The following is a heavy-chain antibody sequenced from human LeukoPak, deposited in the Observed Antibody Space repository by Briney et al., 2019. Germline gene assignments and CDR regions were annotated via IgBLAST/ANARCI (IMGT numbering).Heavy chain of an antibody. CDR3: AKGGGGNRFDY. V-gene: IGHV4-39*07. D-gene: IGHD1-14*01. Sequence: TASETLSLTCTVSGGSISSSSYYWGWIRQPPGKGLEWIGSIYYSGSTYYNPSLKSRVTISVDTSKNQFSLKLSSVTAADTAVYYCAKGGGGNRFDYWGQGTLVTVSS. J-gene: IGHJ4*02. CDR2: IYYSGST. CDR1: GGSISSSSYY.